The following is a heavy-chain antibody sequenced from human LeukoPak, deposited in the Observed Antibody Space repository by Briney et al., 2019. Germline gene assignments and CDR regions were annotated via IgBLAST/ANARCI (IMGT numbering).Heavy chain of an antibody. D-gene: IGHD3-22*01. CDR3: ARDSSGYRRGSFDY. J-gene: IGHJ4*02. CDR1: GGSISSYY. CDR2: IYYSGST. V-gene: IGHV4-59*01. Sequence: SETLSLTCTVSGGSISSYYWSWIRQPPGKGLDWIGYIYYSGSTNYNPSLKSRVTMSLDTSNNQFSLKLSSVTAADTAVYYCARDSSGYRRGSFDYWGQGTLVTVSS.